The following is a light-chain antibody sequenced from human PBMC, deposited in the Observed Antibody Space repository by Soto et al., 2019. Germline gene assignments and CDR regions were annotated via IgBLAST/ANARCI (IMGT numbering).Light chain of an antibody. Sequence: QSALTQPRSLSGSPGQSVTISCTGTSSDVGGFNYVSWCQQHPGKAPKLVIYDVSKRPSGVPDRFSGSKSGNTASLTISGLQAEDEADYYCCSYAGSYTWVFGGGTQLTVL. CDR2: DVS. V-gene: IGLV2-11*01. J-gene: IGLJ3*02. CDR3: CSYAGSYTWV. CDR1: SSDVGGFNY.